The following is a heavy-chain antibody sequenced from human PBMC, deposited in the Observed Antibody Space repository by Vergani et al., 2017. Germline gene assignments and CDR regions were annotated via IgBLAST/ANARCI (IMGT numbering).Heavy chain of an antibody. Sequence: QLQLQESGPGPVKPSATLSLTCSVSGASIRSSNYYWGWIRQPPGKGLGWIASIYYSGSTYYNPSIKSRVTISVDTSKNQFSLKLSPVTAADTAVYFCARHATVEWLVKLGWIDPWGQGILVTVSS. D-gene: IGHD6-19*01. CDR3: ARHATVEWLVKLGWIDP. CDR1: GASIRSSNYY. J-gene: IGHJ5*02. V-gene: IGHV4-39*01. CDR2: IYYSGST.